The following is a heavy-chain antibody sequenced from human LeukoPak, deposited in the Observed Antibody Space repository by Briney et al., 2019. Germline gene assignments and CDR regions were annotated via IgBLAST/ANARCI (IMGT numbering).Heavy chain of an antibody. D-gene: IGHD2/OR15-2a*01. CDR1: GFTFSAFG. CDR2: IRYDGSNQ. J-gene: IGHJ5*02. V-gene: IGHV3-30*02. CDR3: VKDDFYAADEA. Sequence: GGSLRLSCAATGFTFSAFGMHWVRQAPGKGLEWVAFIRYDGSNQYYEDSVKGRFTISRDNSKNEVFLEMSRLRPEDSALYYCVKDDFYAADEAWGRGTLVTVSS.